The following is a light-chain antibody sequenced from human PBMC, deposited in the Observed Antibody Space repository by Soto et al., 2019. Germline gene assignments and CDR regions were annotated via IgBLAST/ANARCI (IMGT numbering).Light chain of an antibody. Sequence: EIVFTQSPGTLSLSPGEIATRACMASQGGSSIYFAWDQQKPGPAPSLLLYGASTRATGIPDRFSGSGSGTDFTLTLSGLQPEAFEAYSCQQLRSYPSTFGGGTKVDIK. CDR1: QGGSSIY. CDR2: GAS. V-gene: IGKV3-20*01. J-gene: IGKJ4*01. CDR3: QQLRSYPST.